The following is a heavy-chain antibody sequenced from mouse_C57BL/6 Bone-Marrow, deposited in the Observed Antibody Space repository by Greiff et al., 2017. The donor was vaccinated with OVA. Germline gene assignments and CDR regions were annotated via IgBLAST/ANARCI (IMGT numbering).Heavy chain of an antibody. CDR3: AVDGYYLDY. J-gene: IGHJ2*01. CDR1: GYTFTSYW. D-gene: IGHD2-3*01. Sequence: VKLQQPGAELVKPGASVKVSCKASGYTFTSYWMHWVKQRPGQGLEWIGRIYPSDSDTNYNQKFKGKATLTVDKSSRTAYMQLSSLTSEDSAVYYCAVDGYYLDYWGQGTTLTVSS. V-gene: IGHV1-74*01. CDR2: IYPSDSDT.